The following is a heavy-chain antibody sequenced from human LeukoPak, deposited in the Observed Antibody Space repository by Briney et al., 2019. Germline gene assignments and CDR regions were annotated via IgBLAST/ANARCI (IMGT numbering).Heavy chain of an antibody. CDR1: GGSISSSSYY. J-gene: IGHJ4*02. V-gene: IGHV4-39*01. CDR2: IYYSGST. D-gene: IGHD6-13*01. CDR3: ASAAGAYDN. Sequence: PSETLSLTCTVSGGSISSSSYYWGWIRQPPGKGLEWIGSIYYSGSTYYNPSLKSRVTISVDTSKNQFSLKLSSVTAADTAVYYCASAAGAYDNWGQGTLVTVSS.